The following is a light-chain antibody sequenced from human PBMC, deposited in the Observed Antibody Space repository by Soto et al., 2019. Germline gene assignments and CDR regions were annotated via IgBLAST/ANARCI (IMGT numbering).Light chain of an antibody. V-gene: IGKV3-11*01. CDR3: QQRSHWPT. CDR1: QSVSNY. Sequence: EVVLTQSPVTLSLSPGEGATLSCRASQSVSNYLAWYQQKPGQAPRLLIYDASNRATAIPARFSGGGSGTDFTLTISSLEPEDFAVYYCQQRSHWPTFGQGTKVEIK. CDR2: DAS. J-gene: IGKJ1*01.